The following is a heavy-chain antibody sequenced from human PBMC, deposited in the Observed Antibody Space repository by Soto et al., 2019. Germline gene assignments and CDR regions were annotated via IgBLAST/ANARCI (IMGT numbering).Heavy chain of an antibody. CDR1: GFTVSSNY. Sequence: EVQLVESGGGLVQPGGSLRLSCAASGFTVSSNYMSWVRQAPGKGLEWVSVIDSGGSTYYADSVKGRFTISRDNSKNTLYLQMNSLRAEDTAVYYCARDPWSRKLGYCSGGSCYPREAFDIWGQGTMVTVSS. D-gene: IGHD2-15*01. CDR3: ARDPWSRKLGYCSGGSCYPREAFDI. CDR2: IDSGGST. J-gene: IGHJ3*02. V-gene: IGHV3-66*01.